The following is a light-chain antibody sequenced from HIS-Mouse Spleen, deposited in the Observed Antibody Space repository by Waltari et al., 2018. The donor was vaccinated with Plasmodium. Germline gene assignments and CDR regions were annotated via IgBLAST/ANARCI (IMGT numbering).Light chain of an antibody. CDR3: QQYNNWPFT. CDR2: GAS. V-gene: IGKV3-15*01. CDR1: QSVSSN. J-gene: IGKJ3*01. Sequence: EIVMTQSPATLSVSPGERATLSCRASQSVSSNLACYQQKPGQAPRLLIYGASTRATGSPARFSGSGSGTEFTLTISSLQSEDFAVYYCQQYNNWPFTFGPGTKVDIK.